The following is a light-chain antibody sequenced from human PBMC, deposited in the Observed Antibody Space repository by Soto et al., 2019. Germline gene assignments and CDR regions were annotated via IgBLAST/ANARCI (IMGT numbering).Light chain of an antibody. CDR3: LQRSNLWT. Sequence: ETVLTQSPASLSLSPGERATLSCRASQSVGSYLAWYQQKPGQAPRLLIYDASNRATGIPARFSGSGSGTDFTLTISSLEPEDFAVYYCLQRSNLWTFGQGTNVEVK. CDR2: DAS. CDR1: QSVGSY. J-gene: IGKJ1*01. V-gene: IGKV3-11*01.